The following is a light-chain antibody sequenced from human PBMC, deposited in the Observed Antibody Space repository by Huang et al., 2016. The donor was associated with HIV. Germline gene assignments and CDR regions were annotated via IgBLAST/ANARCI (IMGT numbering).Light chain of an antibody. CDR3: QQYNSYSGT. CDR1: QSISSW. Sequence: DIHMTQSPSTLSASVGDRVTITCRASQSISSWLAWYQQKPGKAPKLLIYKASSLERGVPSRFSGSGSGTDFTLTISSLQTDDFATYYCQQYNSYSGTFGQGTKVEIK. J-gene: IGKJ1*01. CDR2: KAS. V-gene: IGKV1-5*03.